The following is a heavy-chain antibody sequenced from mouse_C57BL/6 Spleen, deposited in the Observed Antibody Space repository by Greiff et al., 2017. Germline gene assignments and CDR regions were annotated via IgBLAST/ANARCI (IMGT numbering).Heavy chain of an antibody. Sequence: EVKLLESGAGLVKPGASLKLSCAASGFTFSSYAMSWVRQTPEQRLEWVAYISTGGDYINYAATVKGRFTISRDNARNTLYLQMSSLKSEDTAMYYSTREYYTWFAYWGQGTLVTVSA. J-gene: IGHJ3*01. CDR2: ISTGGDYI. V-gene: IGHV5-9-1*02. CDR1: GFTFSSYA. D-gene: IGHD1-1*01. CDR3: TREYYTWFAY.